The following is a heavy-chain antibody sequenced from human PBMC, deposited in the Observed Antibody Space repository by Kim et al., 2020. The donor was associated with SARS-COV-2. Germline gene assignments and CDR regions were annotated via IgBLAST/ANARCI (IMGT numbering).Heavy chain of an antibody. CDR1: GFTFGDYG. D-gene: IGHD3-3*01. J-gene: IGHJ4*02. CDR2: IRSKAYGGTA. Sequence: GGSLRLSCTISGFTFGDYGLSWVRQAPGKGLEWVGFIRSKAYGGTADYAASVKGRFTISRDDSKSTAYLQMNSLKTEDTAVYFCTRDVGGYYFDYWGQGT. CDR3: TRDVGGYYFDY. V-gene: IGHV3-49*04.